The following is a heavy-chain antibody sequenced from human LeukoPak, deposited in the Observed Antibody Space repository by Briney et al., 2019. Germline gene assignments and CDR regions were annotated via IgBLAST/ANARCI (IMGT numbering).Heavy chain of an antibody. CDR2: ISSNGGSA. J-gene: IGHJ3*02. D-gene: IGHD3-10*01. V-gene: IGHV3-23*01. Sequence: PGGSLRLSCAASGFSFSSFAMSWVRQAPGKGLEWVSGISSNGGSAVYADSVKGRFTISRDNSKNTLYLQMNSLRAEDTAVYYCAKEYYYGSGSYYNRAFDIWGQGTMVTVSS. CDR1: GFSFSSFA. CDR3: AKEYYYGSGSYYNRAFDI.